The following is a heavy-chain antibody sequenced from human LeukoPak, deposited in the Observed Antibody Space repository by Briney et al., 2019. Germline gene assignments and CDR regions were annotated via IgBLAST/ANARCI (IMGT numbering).Heavy chain of an antibody. D-gene: IGHD3-3*01. V-gene: IGHV3-48*04. Sequence: PGRSLRLSCAASGFTFSSYSMNWVRQAPGKGLEWVSYISSGSSTIYYADSVKGRFTISRDNAKNSLYLQMNSLRAEDTAVYYCARSLLRFSGVRPGGFDTWGQGTLVTVSS. CDR1: GFTFSSYS. J-gene: IGHJ5*02. CDR3: ARSLLRFSGVRPGGFDT. CDR2: ISSGSSTI.